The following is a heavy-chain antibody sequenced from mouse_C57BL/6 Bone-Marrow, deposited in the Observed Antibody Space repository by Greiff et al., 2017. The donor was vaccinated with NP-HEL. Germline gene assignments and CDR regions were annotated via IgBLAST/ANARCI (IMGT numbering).Heavy chain of an antibody. CDR2: ISYSGST. V-gene: IGHV3-8*01. J-gene: IGHJ2*01. CDR1: GYSITSDY. CDR3: ARYLLRYGDFDY. Sequence: EVQGVESGPGLAKPSQTLSLTCSVTGYSITSDYWNWIRQFPGNKLEYMGYISYSGSTYYNPSLKSRISITRDTSKNPYYLQLNSVTTEDTATYYCARYLLRYGDFDYWGQGTTLTVSS. D-gene: IGHD2-13*01.